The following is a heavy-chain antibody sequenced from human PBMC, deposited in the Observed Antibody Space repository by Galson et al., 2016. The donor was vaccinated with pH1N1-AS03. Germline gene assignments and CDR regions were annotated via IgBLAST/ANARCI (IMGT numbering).Heavy chain of an antibody. Sequence: ETLSLTCAVSGGSISSDNWWSWVRQAPGKGLEWIGEIYHSGSTNFNPSLKSRVTISVDKSKNQFSLKLRSGTAADTAVYYCATEYGDNNPGRWFDPWGQGILVTVSS. CDR1: GGSISSDNW. D-gene: IGHD4-17*01. CDR3: ATEYGDNNPGRWFDP. CDR2: IYHSGST. J-gene: IGHJ5*02. V-gene: IGHV4-4*02.